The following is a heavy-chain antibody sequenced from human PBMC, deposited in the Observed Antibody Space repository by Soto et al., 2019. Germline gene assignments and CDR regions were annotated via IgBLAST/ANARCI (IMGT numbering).Heavy chain of an antibody. CDR3: ARGYYDILTGYYGRRYYFDY. Sequence: GASVKVSCKASGGTFSSYAISWVRQAPGQGLEWMGGIIPIFGTANYAQKFQGRVTITADESTSTAYMELSSLRSEDTAVYYCARGYYDILTGYYGRRYYFDYWGQGTLVTVSS. CDR2: IIPIFGTA. J-gene: IGHJ4*02. CDR1: GGTFSSYA. V-gene: IGHV1-69*13. D-gene: IGHD3-9*01.